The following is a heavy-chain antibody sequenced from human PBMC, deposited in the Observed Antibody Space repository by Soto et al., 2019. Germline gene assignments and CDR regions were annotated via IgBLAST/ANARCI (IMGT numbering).Heavy chain of an antibody. CDR1: GYSFTSYW. J-gene: IGHJ6*02. D-gene: IGHD2-15*01. CDR2: IYPGDSDT. V-gene: IGHV5-51*01. Sequence: PGESLKISCKGSGYSFTSYWIGWVRQMSGKGLEWMGIIYPGDSDTRYSPSFQGQVTISADKSISTAYLQWSSLKASDTAMYYCARHSGKYCSGGSCYRLYYYYYGMDVWGQGTTVTVSS. CDR3: ARHSGKYCSGGSCYRLYYYYYGMDV.